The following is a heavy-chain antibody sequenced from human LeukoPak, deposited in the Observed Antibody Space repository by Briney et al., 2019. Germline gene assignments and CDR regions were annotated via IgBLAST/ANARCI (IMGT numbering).Heavy chain of an antibody. J-gene: IGHJ4*02. CDR1: GFTFTTYG. V-gene: IGHV3-48*02. CDR2: ISTGRSIM. D-gene: IGHD5/OR15-5a*01. CDR3: AGGVYGYNAFDY. Sequence: GWSLRLSCAASGFTFTTYGMGWVRQAPGKGLEWVSHISTGRSIMNYADSVKGRFTISRDNGKHSVYLQMNSLKDEDTAVYYCAGGVYGYNAFDYWGQGTLVRVSS.